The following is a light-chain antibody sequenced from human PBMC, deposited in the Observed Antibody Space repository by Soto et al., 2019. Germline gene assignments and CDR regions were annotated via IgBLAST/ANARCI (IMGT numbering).Light chain of an antibody. Sequence: QSALTQPASVSGSPGQSITISCTGTSSDVGDYNYVSWFQQHPGKAPKLMIYDVSNRPSGVSNRFSGSKSGNTASLTISGLQAEDEADYYCSSYASSSTLDVFGTGTKVPVL. CDR2: DVS. J-gene: IGLJ1*01. CDR1: SSDVGDYNY. CDR3: SSYASSSTLDV. V-gene: IGLV2-14*03.